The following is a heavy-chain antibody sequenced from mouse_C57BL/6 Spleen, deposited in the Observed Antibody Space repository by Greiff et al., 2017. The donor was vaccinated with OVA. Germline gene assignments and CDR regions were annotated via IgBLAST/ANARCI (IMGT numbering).Heavy chain of an antibody. D-gene: IGHD2-5*01. V-gene: IGHV2-2*01. CDR3: GRDYYSKGFDY. J-gene: IGHJ2*01. Sequence: VKLMESGPGLVQPSQSLSITCTASGFSFTSYGVHWVRQSPGKGLEWLGVIWSGGSTDYNAAFISRLSISKDNSKSQVFFKMNSLQADDAAIYYCGRDYYSKGFDYWGQGTTLTVSS. CDR1: GFSFTSYG. CDR2: IWSGGST.